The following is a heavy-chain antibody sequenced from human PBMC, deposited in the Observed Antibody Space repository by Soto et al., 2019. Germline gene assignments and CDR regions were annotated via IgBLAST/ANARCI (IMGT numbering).Heavy chain of an antibody. CDR2: IKGDGSET. Sequence: GSLRLSCAASGFTFSSYWMHWVRQAPGKGLVWVSRIKGDGSETNYADSVKGRFTISRDNAKNTLYLQLNSLRAEDTVVYYCLRGNSGYGNFDYWGQGTRVTSPQ. J-gene: IGHJ4*02. CDR1: GFTFSSYW. D-gene: IGHD5-12*01. CDR3: LRGNSGYGNFDY. V-gene: IGHV3-74*01.